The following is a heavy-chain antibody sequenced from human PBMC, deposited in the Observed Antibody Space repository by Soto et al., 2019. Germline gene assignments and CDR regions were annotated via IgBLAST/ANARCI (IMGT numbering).Heavy chain of an antibody. CDR3: TRSGYDLGIGFDP. D-gene: IGHD5-12*01. V-gene: IGHV3-49*03. J-gene: IGHJ5*02. CDR2: IRSKAYGGTT. CDR1: GFTFGDYA. Sequence: GGSLRLSCTASGFTFGDYAMSWFRQAPGKGLEWVGFIRSKAYGGTTEYAASVKGRFTISRDDSKSIAYLQMNSLKTEDTAVYYCTRSGYDLGIGFDPWGQGTLVTVSS.